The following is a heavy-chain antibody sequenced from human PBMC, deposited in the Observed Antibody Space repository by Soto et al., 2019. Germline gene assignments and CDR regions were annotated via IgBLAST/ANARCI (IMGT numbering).Heavy chain of an antibody. CDR2: ISAYNGNT. Sequence: ASVKVSCKASGYTFTSYGSIWVRQAPGQGLEWMGCISAYNGNTNYAQKLQGRVTMTTDTSTSTAYMELRSLRSDDTAVYYCAKERGYSYGYDYWGQGTLVTVSS. V-gene: IGHV1-18*01. CDR1: GYTFTSYG. D-gene: IGHD5-18*01. CDR3: AKERGYSYGYDY. J-gene: IGHJ4*02.